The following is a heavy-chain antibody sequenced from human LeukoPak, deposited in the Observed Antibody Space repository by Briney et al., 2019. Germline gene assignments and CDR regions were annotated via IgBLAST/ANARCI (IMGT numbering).Heavy chain of an antibody. CDR1: GFTLDDYA. CDR2: ISGDGGST. Sequence: GGSLRLSCAASGFTLDDYAMHWVSQAPGKGLEWVSLISGDGGSTYYADSVKGRFTISRDNSKNSLYLQMNSLRTEDTALYYCAKEPMGIQSYFDYWGQGTLVTVSS. CDR3: AKEPMGIQSYFDY. D-gene: IGHD5-18*01. J-gene: IGHJ4*02. V-gene: IGHV3-43*02.